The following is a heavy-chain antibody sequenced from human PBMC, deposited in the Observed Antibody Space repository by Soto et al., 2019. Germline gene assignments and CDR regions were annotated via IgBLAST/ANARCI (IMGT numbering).Heavy chain of an antibody. Sequence: GGSLRLSCAVSGFTFSDYYMTWIRQAPGKGLEWVSYISSSTSHTNYADSVKGRFTISRDNAKNSLCLQMNSLRAEDTAVYYCARGRGAAADYFDFWGQGTLVTVSS. CDR1: GFTFSDYY. J-gene: IGHJ4*02. CDR2: ISSSTSHT. V-gene: IGHV3-11*05. CDR3: ARGRGAAADYFDF. D-gene: IGHD6-13*01.